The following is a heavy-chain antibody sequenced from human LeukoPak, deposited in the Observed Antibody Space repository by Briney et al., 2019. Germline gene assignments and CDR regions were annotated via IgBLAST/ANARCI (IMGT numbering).Heavy chain of an antibody. J-gene: IGHJ4*02. Sequence: SETLSLTCTVSGGSSSSSSYYWGWIRQPPGKGLEWIGSTYYSGSTYYNPSLKSRVTISVDTSKNQFSLKLSSVTAADTAGYYCARARGVYGDYVDYWGQGTLVTVSS. V-gene: IGHV4-39*07. CDR1: GGSSSSSSYY. CDR2: TYYSGST. CDR3: ARARGVYGDYVDY. D-gene: IGHD4-17*01.